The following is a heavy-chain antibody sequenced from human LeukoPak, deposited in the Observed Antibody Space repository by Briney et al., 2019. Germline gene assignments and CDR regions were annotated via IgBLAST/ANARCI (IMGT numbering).Heavy chain of an antibody. D-gene: IGHD3-22*01. J-gene: IGHJ4*02. CDR3: ARDRGSSGWFYFDS. V-gene: IGHV4-59*01. CDR1: GGSISSNY. CDR2: IYYSGST. Sequence: KTSETLSLTCTVSGGSISSNYWSWIRQPPGKGLEWIGYIYYSGSTSYNPSLKSRVTISLDTSKNQFSLKLSSVTAAADTAVYYCARDRGSSGWFYFDSWGQGTLVTVSS.